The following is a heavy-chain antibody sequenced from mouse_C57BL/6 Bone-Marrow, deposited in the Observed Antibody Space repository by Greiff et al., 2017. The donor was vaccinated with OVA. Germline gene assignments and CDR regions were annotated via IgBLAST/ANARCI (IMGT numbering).Heavy chain of an antibody. CDR3: ERHGGAMDY. CDR1: GFTFSSYG. Sequence: EVPGVASGGDLVKPGGSLTLSCAASGFTFSSYGMSWVRQTPDKMLEWVATISSGGSYTYYPDSVKGRLTISRDNAKKTLYLQMSSMKAEDTAMYYCERHGGAMDYWGQGTSVTVSS. J-gene: IGHJ4*01. V-gene: IGHV5-6*01. CDR2: ISSGGSYT.